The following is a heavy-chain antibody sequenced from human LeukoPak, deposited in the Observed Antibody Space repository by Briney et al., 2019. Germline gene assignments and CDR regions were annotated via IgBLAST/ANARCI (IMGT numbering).Heavy chain of an antibody. CDR2: ISWNSGSI. J-gene: IGHJ4*02. CDR1: GFTFDDYA. CDR3: AKDWGRVWFGEKGFDY. D-gene: IGHD3-10*01. Sequence: GGSLRLSCAASGFTFDDYAMHWVRQAPGKGLEGVSGISWNSGSIGYADSVKGRFTISRDNAKNSLYLQMNSLRAEDTALYYCAKDWGRVWFGEKGFDYWGQGTLVTVSS. V-gene: IGHV3-9*01.